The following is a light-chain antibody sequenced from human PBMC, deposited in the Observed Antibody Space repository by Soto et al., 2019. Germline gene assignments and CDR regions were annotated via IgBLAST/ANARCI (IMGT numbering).Light chain of an antibody. J-gene: IGKJ5*01. CDR3: QQRRNWPLT. CDR1: QSVSSY. CDR2: DAS. Sequence: EIVLTQSPATLSLSPGERATLSCRASQSVSSYFAWYQQKPGQAPRLLIYDASNRATAIPARFSGSGSGTDFTLTISSLEPEDFAVYYCQQRRNWPLTFGQGTRLEIK. V-gene: IGKV3-11*01.